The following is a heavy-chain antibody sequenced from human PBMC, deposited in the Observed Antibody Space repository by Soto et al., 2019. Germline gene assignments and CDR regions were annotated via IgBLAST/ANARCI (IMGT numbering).Heavy chain of an antibody. CDR2: ISYDGSNK. CDR1: GFTFSSYA. V-gene: IGHV3-30-3*01. CDR3: AREGCGGDCYAEFDY. D-gene: IGHD2-21*02. J-gene: IGHJ4*02. Sequence: AGGSLRLSCAASGFTFSSYAMHWVRQAPGKGLEWVAVISYDGSNKYYADSVKGRFTISRDNAKNSLYLQMNSLRAEDTAVYYCAREGCGGDCYAEFDYWGQGTLVTVSS.